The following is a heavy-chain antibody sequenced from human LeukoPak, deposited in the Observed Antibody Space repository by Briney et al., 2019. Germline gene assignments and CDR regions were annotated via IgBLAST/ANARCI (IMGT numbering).Heavy chain of an antibody. CDR3: ARGGRGSPRLFDY. CDR1: GFTFSSYW. J-gene: IGHJ4*02. CDR2: IKQDGSEK. D-gene: IGHD1-26*01. Sequence: GSLRLSCTASGFTFSSYWMSWVRQAPGKGLEWVANIKQDGSEKYYVDSVKGRFTISRDNAKNSLSLQMSSLRAEDTAVYYCARGGRGSPRLFDYWGQGTLVTVSS. V-gene: IGHV3-7*03.